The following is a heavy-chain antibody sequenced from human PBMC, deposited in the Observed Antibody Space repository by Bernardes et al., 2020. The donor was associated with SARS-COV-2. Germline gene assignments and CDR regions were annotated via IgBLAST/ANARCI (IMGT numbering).Heavy chain of an antibody. CDR2: IKQDGTEK. D-gene: IGHD3-10*01. V-gene: IGHV3-7*01. Sequence: GGSLRLSCAASQFIFSTYWMSWVRQAPGKGLEWVANIKQDGTEKYYEDPVKGRFTISRDNDKNSLYLQMNSLRAEDTAVYFCSRDRAFNWFDPWGQGTLVTVSS. CDR1: QFIFSTYW. CDR3: SRDRAFNWFDP. J-gene: IGHJ5*02.